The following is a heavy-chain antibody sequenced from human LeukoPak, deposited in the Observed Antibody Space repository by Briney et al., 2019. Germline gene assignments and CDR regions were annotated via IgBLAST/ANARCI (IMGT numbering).Heavy chain of an antibody. D-gene: IGHD3-10*01. CDR3: AKELSYYYYYGMDV. CDR2: IWYDGSNK. CDR1: GFTFKNYA. J-gene: IGHJ6*02. V-gene: IGHV3-30*02. Sequence: PGGSLRLSCAASGFTFKNYAMNWARQAPGKGLEWVAVIWYDGSNKYYADSVKGRFTISRGNSKNTLYLQMNSLRAEDTAVYYCAKELSYYYYYGMDVWGQGTTVTVSS.